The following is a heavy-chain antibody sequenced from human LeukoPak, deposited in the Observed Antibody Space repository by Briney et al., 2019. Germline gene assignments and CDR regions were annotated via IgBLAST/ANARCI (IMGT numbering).Heavy chain of an antibody. CDR2: IYSGGST. J-gene: IGHJ3*02. CDR1: GLTVSSNY. D-gene: IGHD1-26*01. V-gene: IGHV3-53*01. CDR3: ARDRVVGATTYDAFDI. Sequence: PGGSLRLSCAASGLTVSSNYMSWVRQAPGKGLEWVSVIYSGGSTYYADSVKGRFTISRDNSKNTLYLQMNSLRAEDTAVYYCARDRVVGATTYDAFDIWGQGTMVTVSS.